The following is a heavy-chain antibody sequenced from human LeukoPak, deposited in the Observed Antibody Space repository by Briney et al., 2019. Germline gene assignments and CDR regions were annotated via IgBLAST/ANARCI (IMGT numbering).Heavy chain of an antibody. D-gene: IGHD3-22*01. J-gene: IGHJ4*02. CDR2: MYLSGTT. Sequence: SGTLSLTCTVSGDSINSLDLWSWVRQPPGKGLEWIGEMYLSGTTHSNPSVKSRVTISIDKSKNQFFLNLSSVTAADTAVYYCAGLVGRYSSGLYYYYFDYWGRGPWSPSPQ. V-gene: IGHV4-4*02. CDR1: GDSINSLDL. CDR3: AGLVGRYSSGLYYYYFDY.